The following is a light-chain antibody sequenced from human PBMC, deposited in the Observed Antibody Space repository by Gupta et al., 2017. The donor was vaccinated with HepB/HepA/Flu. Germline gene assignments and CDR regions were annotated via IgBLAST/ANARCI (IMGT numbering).Light chain of an antibody. Sequence: IVLTQFQLFLPVPPVEPGSITCRSSQSLLHSNGYNYLDWYLQKPGQSPQLLIYLGSNRASGVPDRFSGSGSGTDFTLKSSRVEAEDVGVYYCMQALQTPYTFGQGTKLEIK. CDR2: LGS. J-gene: IGKJ2*01. V-gene: IGKV2-28*01. CDR3: MQALQTPYT. CDR1: QSLLHSNGYNY.